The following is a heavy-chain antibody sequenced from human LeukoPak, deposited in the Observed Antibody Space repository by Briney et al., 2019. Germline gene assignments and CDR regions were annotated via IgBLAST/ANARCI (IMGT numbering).Heavy chain of an antibody. J-gene: IGHJ6*03. V-gene: IGHV3-48*03. D-gene: IGHD3-3*01. CDR3: ARQVTIFGVLTMDV. Sequence: GGSLRLSCAASGFTFSSYEMNWVRQAPGKGLDWVSYISSSGTTIYYADSVKGRFTISRDNAKNSLYLQMNSLRAEDTAVYYCARQVTIFGVLTMDVWGKGTTVTVSS. CDR2: ISSSGTTI. CDR1: GFTFSSYE.